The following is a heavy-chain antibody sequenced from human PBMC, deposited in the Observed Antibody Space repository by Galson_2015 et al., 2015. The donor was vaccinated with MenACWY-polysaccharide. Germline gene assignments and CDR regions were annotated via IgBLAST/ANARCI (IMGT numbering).Heavy chain of an antibody. CDR3: ARDDGRGFLPGGEY. V-gene: IGHV3-7*01. Sequence: SLRLSCAGSGFSFSNYWMSWVRQAPGKGLEWVANIKEDRSEKYYVDSVKGRFIISRDNAKNSLYLQMNSLRDEETAVYFCARDDGRGFLPGGEYWGQGTLVTVSS. CDR2: IKEDRSEK. J-gene: IGHJ4*02. CDR1: GFSFSNYW. D-gene: IGHD3-3*01.